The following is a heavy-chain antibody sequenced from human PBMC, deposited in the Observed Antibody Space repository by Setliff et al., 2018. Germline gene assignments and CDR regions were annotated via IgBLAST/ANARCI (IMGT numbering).Heavy chain of an antibody. J-gene: IGHJ6*02. CDR1: GGSISSSSYY. CDR3: MRQGAQMPSLSHLCGVDV. V-gene: IGHV4-39*01. Sequence: ETLSLTCSVSGGSISSSSYYWGWIRQPPGKGLEWIGSMYYSVSTYYNPSLKSRTAISADTSKRQVSLNLNSVTAADTAVYYCMRQGAQMPSLSHLCGVDVWGQGTTVTVSS. D-gene: IGHD2-2*01. CDR2: MYYSVST.